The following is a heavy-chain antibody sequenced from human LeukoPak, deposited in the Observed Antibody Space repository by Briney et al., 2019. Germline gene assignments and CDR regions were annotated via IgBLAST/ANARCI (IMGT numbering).Heavy chain of an antibody. V-gene: IGHV4-59*01. CDR2: IYSSGST. Sequence: PSETLSLTCIVSNGSIGGNYWSWIRQPPGKGLEWIGYIYSSGSTNYNPSLKSRVTISVDTSKNQFSLKLTSVTAADTAVYFCARDRRGVGAILSDYWGQGTLVTVSS. J-gene: IGHJ4*02. D-gene: IGHD1-26*01. CDR3: ARDRRGVGAILSDY. CDR1: NGSIGGNY.